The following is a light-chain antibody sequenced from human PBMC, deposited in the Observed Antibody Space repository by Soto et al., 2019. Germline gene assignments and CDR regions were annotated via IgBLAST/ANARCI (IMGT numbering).Light chain of an antibody. CDR2: AAS. Sequence: DLQMTQSPSSLXXSXGXRVTITCRASQSXSNYLNWYQQKPGKAPKLLIYAASSLQSGVPSRFSGSGSGTDFTLTISXLQPXXXXTXXXXXXXTTLFTFGPGTNVDI. J-gene: IGKJ3*01. CDR1: QSXSNY. CDR3: XXXXTTLFT. V-gene: IGKV1-39*01.